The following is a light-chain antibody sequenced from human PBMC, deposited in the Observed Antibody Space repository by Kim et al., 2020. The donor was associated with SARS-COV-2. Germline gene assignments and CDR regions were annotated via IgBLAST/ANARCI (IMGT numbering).Light chain of an antibody. J-gene: IGKJ1*01. Sequence: RATINCKSSQSVLYTSNNKNYLAWYQQKPGQPPKLLIYWASTRQSGVPDRFSGSGSGTHFTLTISSLQAEDVAVYYCQQYCTSPQTFGQGTKVDIK. CDR1: QSVLYTSNNKNY. V-gene: IGKV4-1*01. CDR3: QQYCTSPQT. CDR2: WAS.